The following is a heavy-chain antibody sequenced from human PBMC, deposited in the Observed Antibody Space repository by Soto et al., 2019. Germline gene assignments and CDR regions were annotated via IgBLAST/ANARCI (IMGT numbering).Heavy chain of an antibody. Sequence: GGSLRLSCAASGFTFSSYEMNWVRQAPGKGLEWVSYISSSGSTIYYADSAKGRFTISRDNAKNSLYLQMNSLRAEDTAVYYCARDHKGGYYYYGMDVWGQGTTVTVSS. V-gene: IGHV3-48*03. CDR3: ARDHKGGYYYYGMDV. CDR2: ISSSGSTI. CDR1: GFTFSSYE. J-gene: IGHJ6*02.